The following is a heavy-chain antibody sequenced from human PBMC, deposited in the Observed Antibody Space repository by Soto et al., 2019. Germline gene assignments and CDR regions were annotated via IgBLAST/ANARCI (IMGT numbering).Heavy chain of an antibody. J-gene: IGHJ4*02. CDR1: GYTFTTYG. D-gene: IGHD3-10*01. CDR3: ARVQVLPNPAADF. Sequence: QVHLVKSGAEVRKPGASVKVSCKASGYTFTTYGLIWVRQAPGQHLEWLGWISARNGDTKYAQGFQGRVTLTRDTSKATAYMDLMNLRSDDTAVYFCARVQVLPNPAADFWGQGTLVTVSS. V-gene: IGHV1-18*04. CDR2: ISARNGDT.